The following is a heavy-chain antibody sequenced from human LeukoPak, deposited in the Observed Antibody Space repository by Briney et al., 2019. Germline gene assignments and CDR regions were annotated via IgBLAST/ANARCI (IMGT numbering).Heavy chain of an antibody. CDR3: ARDSQVDYDFWSGLKGVDY. J-gene: IGHJ4*02. D-gene: IGHD3-3*01. Sequence: GGSLRLSCAASGFTFSDYYMSWIRQAPGKGLEWVSYISSSGSTIYYADSVKGRFTISRDNAKNSLYQQMNSLRAEDTAVYYCARDSQVDYDFWSGLKGVDYWGQGTLVTVSS. CDR2: ISSSGSTI. V-gene: IGHV3-11*01. CDR1: GFTFSDYY.